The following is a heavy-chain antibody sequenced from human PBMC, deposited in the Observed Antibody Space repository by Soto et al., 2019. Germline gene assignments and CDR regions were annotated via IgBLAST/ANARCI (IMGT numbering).Heavy chain of an antibody. CDR1: GYSLTELS. V-gene: IGHV1-24*01. J-gene: IGHJ6*02. D-gene: IGHD1-7*01. CDR3: ATGELRALGMDV. CDR2: FDPEDGET. Sequence: ASVKVSCKVSGYSLTELSMHWVRQAPGKGLEWMGGFDPEDGETIYAQKFQGRVTMTEDTSTDTAYMELSSLRSEDTAVYYCATGELRALGMDVWGQGTTVTVS.